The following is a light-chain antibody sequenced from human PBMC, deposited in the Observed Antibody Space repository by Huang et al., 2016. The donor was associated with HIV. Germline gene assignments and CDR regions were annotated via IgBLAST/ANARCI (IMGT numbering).Light chain of an antibody. J-gene: IGKJ1*01. CDR3: QQTDNTPRT. CDR1: QSIRKF. CDR2: SAS. Sequence: DIQMTQSPSSLSASVGDRVTIACLASQSIRKFLNWYQQKPVEAPKLLMHSASSLLSGVPSRFSGSGSGTEFTLTITSLQPEDFATYYCQQTDNTPRTFGQGTKVVIK. V-gene: IGKV1-39*01.